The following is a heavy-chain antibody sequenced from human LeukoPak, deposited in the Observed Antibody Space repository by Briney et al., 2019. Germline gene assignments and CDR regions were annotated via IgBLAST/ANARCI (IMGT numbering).Heavy chain of an antibody. Sequence: SETLSLTCNVSGGSVSSSGYYWGWIRQTPGKGLEWLGSGYDSGSTYLKPSLKSRVTISVDPSKNQFSLKLSSVTAADTSLYYCARHIPDSSGSMIDLPFAYWGQGTLVTVSS. CDR2: GYDSGST. D-gene: IGHD1-14*01. V-gene: IGHV4-39*01. CDR1: GGSVSSSGYY. CDR3: ARHIPDSSGSMIDLPFAY. J-gene: IGHJ4*02.